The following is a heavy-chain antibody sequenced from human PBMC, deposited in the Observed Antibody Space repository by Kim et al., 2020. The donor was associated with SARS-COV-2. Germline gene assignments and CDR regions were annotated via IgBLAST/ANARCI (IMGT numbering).Heavy chain of an antibody. CDR3: ARTIADSGYDSPDY. Sequence: ADSVKGRFTISRDNAKNSLYLQMNSLRAEDTALYYCARTIADSGYDSPDYWGQGTLVTVSS. V-gene: IGHV3-9*01. J-gene: IGHJ4*02. D-gene: IGHD5-12*01.